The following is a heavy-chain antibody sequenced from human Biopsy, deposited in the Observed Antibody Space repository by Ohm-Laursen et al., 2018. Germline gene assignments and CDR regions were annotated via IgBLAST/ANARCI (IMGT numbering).Heavy chain of an antibody. Sequence: GTLSLTCAVSGYSVTNDYYWGWIRQPPGKGLEWIGNIYYDGITYYNPSLKSRAAMSVDTSKNQFSLRLTSVTAADTAVYYCAGVAGGYAYYYGMDVWGQGTTVIVSS. J-gene: IGHJ6*02. CDR2: IYYDGIT. CDR3: AGVAGGYAYYYGMDV. CDR1: GYSVTNDYY. D-gene: IGHD5-12*01. V-gene: IGHV4-38-2*01.